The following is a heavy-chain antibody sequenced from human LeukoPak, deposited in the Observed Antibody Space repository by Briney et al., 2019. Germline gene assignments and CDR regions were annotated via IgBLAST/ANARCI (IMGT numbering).Heavy chain of an antibody. Sequence: ASVKVSCKASGYTLTGYYMHWVRQAPGQGLEWMGWINPNSGGTNYAQKFQGRVTMTRDTSISTAYMELSRLRSDDTAVYYCARSDIVATGHYFDYWGQGTLVTVSS. V-gene: IGHV1-2*02. J-gene: IGHJ4*02. CDR2: INPNSGGT. CDR1: GYTLTGYY. CDR3: ARSDIVATGHYFDY. D-gene: IGHD5-12*01.